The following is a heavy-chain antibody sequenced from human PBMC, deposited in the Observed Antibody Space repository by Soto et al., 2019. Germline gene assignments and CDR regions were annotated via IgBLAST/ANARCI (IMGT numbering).Heavy chain of an antibody. V-gene: IGHV1-18*01. CDR1: GYSFTTSG. D-gene: IGHD4-17*01. Sequence: ASVKVSCKASGYSFTTSGITWLRQAPGQGLEWMGWISTYNGNTNYAQKLQDRVTLTTDTSTSTAYMELRSLRSDGTAVYYCARRLYGDYDYWGQGTLVTVSS. CDR3: ARRLYGDYDY. CDR2: ISTYNGNT. J-gene: IGHJ4*02.